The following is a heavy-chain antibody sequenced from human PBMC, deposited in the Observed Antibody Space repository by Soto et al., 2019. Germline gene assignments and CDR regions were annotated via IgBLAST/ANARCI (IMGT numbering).Heavy chain of an antibody. D-gene: IGHD3-22*01. CDR3: ARVEDYYDSSGYYSRRFDY. V-gene: IGHV3-21*01. Sequence: EVQLEESGGGLVKPGGSLRLSCAASGFTFSSYSMNWVRQAPGKGLEWVSSISSSSSYIYYADSVKGRFTISRDNAKNSLYLQMNSLRAEDTAVYYCARVEDYYDSSGYYSRRFDYWGQGTLVTVSS. CDR1: GFTFSSYS. CDR2: ISSSSSYI. J-gene: IGHJ4*02.